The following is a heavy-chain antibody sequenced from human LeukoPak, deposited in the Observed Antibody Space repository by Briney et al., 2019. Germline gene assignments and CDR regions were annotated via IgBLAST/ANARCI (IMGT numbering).Heavy chain of an antibody. J-gene: IGHJ4*02. CDR3: ARYTIRYYYDSSTLSFFDY. CDR2: ISWNSGSI. D-gene: IGHD3-22*01. Sequence: PGRSLRLSCAASGFTFDDYAMHWVRQAPGKGLEWVSGISWNSGSIGYADSVKGRFTISRDNAKNSLYPQMNSLRAEDTALYYCARYTIRYYYDSSTLSFFDYWGQGTLVTVSS. CDR1: GFTFDDYA. V-gene: IGHV3-9*01.